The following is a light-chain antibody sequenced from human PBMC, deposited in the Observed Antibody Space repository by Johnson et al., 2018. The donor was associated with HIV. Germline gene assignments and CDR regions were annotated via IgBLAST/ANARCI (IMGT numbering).Light chain of an antibody. Sequence: QSVLTQPPSVSAAPGQKVTISCSGSTYNIGNNYVSWYQQLPGTAPKLLIYEKNKRPSGIPDRFSASKSGTSATLDITGLQTGDEADYYCAAWDSGLNAYVFGAGTKVTVL. CDR2: EKN. V-gene: IGLV1-51*02. CDR1: TYNIGNNY. J-gene: IGLJ1*01. CDR3: AAWDSGLNAYV.